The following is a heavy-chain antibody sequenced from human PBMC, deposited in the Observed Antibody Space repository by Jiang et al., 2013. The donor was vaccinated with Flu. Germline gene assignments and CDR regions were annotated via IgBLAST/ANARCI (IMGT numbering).Heavy chain of an antibody. V-gene: IGHV4-59*08. D-gene: IGHD4-23*01. Sequence: GLVKPSETLSLTCTVSGASISGYYWSWIRQPPGKGLEWIGDIFYNGKTNYSPTLKSRVAISGDTSKNQFSLRLSSVSASDTAVYYCARHGTTTVAAFDYWGQGALLTVSS. CDR3: ARHGTTTVAAFDY. CDR2: IFYNGKT. CDR1: GASISGYY. J-gene: IGHJ4*02.